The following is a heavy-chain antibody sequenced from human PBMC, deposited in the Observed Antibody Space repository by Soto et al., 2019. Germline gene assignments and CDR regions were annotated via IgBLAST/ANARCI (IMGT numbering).Heavy chain of an antibody. CDR3: AKTVGTVVVVAAMTDCYFDL. Sequence: GGSLRLSCAASGFTFSSYAMSWVRQAPGKGLEWVSAISGSGGSTYYADSVKGRFTISRDNSKNTLYLQMNSLRAEDTAVYYCAKTVGTVVVVAAMTDCYFDLWGRGTLVTVSS. D-gene: IGHD2-15*01. CDR1: GFTFSSYA. CDR2: ISGSGGST. V-gene: IGHV3-23*01. J-gene: IGHJ2*01.